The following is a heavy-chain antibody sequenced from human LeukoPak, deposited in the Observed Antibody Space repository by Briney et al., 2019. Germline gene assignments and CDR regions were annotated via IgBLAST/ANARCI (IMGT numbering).Heavy chain of an antibody. CDR1: GGSISSYY. V-gene: IGHV4-59*01. D-gene: IGHD3-16*02. Sequence: SETLSLTCTVSGGSISSYYWSWIRQPPGRGLEGIGYFYYSGSTNYNPSLKSRVTISVDTSKNQSSLKLSSVTAADTAVYYCARYVWGSYPTFEDYWGQGTLVTVSS. J-gene: IGHJ4*02. CDR3: ARYVWGSYPTFEDY. CDR2: FYYSGST.